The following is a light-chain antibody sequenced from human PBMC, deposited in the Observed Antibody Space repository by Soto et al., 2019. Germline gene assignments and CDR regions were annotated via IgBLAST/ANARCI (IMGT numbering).Light chain of an antibody. J-gene: IGLJ2*01. Sequence: SYELTQPLSVSVALGQTARITCGGNNIGSKNVHWYQQKPGQAPVLVIYRDSNRPSGIPERFSGSNSGNTATLTISRAQAGDEADYYCQVWDSSTGVVVGGGTQLTVL. CDR2: RDS. CDR1: NIGSKN. V-gene: IGLV3-9*01. CDR3: QVWDSSTGVV.